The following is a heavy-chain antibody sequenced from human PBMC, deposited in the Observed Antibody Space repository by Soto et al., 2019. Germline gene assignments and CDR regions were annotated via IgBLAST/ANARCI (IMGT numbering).Heavy chain of an antibody. D-gene: IGHD3-3*01. J-gene: IGHJ4*02. V-gene: IGHV1-3*01. CDR1: GYTFTSYA. Sequence: ASVKVSCKASGYTFTSYAMHWVRQAPGQRLEWMGWINAGNGNTKYSQKFQGRVTITRDTSASTAYMELSSLRSEDTAVYYCARSGGEIGSDYDFWSGYYVWGQGTLVTVSS. CDR2: INAGNGNT. CDR3: ARSGGEIGSDYDFWSGYYV.